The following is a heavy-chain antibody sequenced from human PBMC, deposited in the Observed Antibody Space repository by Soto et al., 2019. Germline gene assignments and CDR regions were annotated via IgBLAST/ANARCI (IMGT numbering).Heavy chain of an antibody. CDR2: IWFDGSNK. CDR1: GFTFSSYG. J-gene: IGHJ4*02. V-gene: IGHV3-33*01. Sequence: QVQLVESGGGVVQPGRSLSLSCAASGFTFSSYGMHWVRQAPGKGLEWVALIWFDGSNKYYADSVKGRFTISRDNSKDTLYLQMNSLRAEDTAVYYCARDRGSSVPRGGYSAYWGQGTPVTVSS. D-gene: IGHD3-10*01. CDR3: ARDRGSSVPRGGYSAY.